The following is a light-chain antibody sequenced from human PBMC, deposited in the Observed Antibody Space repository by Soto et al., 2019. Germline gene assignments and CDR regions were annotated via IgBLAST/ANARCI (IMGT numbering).Light chain of an antibody. J-gene: IGLJ2*01. V-gene: IGLV1-47*01. Sequence: QSVLTQPPSASGTPGQRVTISCSGSSANIGSYYVYWYQHLPGTAPKLLIYMNDQRPSGVPDRFSGSKSGTSASLAISGLRSEDEADYYCAAWDDSLRDVVFGGGTKVTVL. CDR1: SANIGSYY. CDR2: MND. CDR3: AAWDDSLRDVV.